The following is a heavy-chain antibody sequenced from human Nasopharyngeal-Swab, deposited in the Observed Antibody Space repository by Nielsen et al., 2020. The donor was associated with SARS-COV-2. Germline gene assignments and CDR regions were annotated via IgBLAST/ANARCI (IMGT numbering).Heavy chain of an antibody. CDR1: GFTFAAYA. Sequence: GGSLRLSYAASGFTFAAYAMTWVRQAPGKGLEWVSSISESGGITYYADSVKGRFTISRDNSKNTLYLQMNSLRAEDTAVYYCAKDRVSVFDYWGQGTLVTVSS. J-gene: IGHJ4*02. V-gene: IGHV3-23*01. CDR3: AKDRVSVFDY. CDR2: ISESGGIT. D-gene: IGHD3-10*01.